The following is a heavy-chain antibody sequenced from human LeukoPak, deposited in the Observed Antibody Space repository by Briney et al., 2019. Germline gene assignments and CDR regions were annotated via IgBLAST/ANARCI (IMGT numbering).Heavy chain of an antibody. CDR1: GGSISSYY. J-gene: IGHJ4*02. V-gene: IGHV4-59*01. CDR2: IYYSGST. CDR3: ARDGRGDDYSDYYFDY. Sequence: PSETLSLTCTVSGGSISSYYWSGIRQPPGKGLEWIGYIYYSGSTNYNPSLKSRVTISVDTSKNQFSLKLSSVTAADTAVYYCARDGRGDDYSDYYFDYWGQGTLVTVSS. D-gene: IGHD4-11*01.